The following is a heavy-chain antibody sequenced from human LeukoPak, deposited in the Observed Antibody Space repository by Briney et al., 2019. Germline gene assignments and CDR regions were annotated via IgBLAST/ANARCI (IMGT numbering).Heavy chain of an antibody. D-gene: IGHD2-2*01. CDR2: ISAYNGNT. CDR1: GYTFTSYG. CDR3: AREDCSSTSCYRPPPAWFDP. Sequence: GASVKVSCKASGYTFTSYGISRLRQAPGQGLEWMGWISAYNGNTNYAQKLQGRVTMTTDTSTSTAYMELRSLRSDDTAVYYCAREDCSSTSCYRPPPAWFDPWGQGTLVTVSS. J-gene: IGHJ5*02. V-gene: IGHV1-18*01.